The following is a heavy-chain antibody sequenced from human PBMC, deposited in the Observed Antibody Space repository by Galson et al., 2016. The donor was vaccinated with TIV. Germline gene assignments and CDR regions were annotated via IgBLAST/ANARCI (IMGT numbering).Heavy chain of an antibody. Sequence: SLRLSCAASGFKFDDYAMHWVRQAPGMGLEWVSIISWNSVIMNYADSVKGRFTISRDNAKDSLYLQMNSLRPEDTALYYCARGNVARAPLPIIGWSNCFDSWGQGTQVTCSS. CDR2: ISWNSVIM. J-gene: IGHJ5*01. CDR3: ARGNVARAPLPIIGWSNCFDS. V-gene: IGHV3-9*01. CDR1: GFKFDDYA. D-gene: IGHD6-19*01.